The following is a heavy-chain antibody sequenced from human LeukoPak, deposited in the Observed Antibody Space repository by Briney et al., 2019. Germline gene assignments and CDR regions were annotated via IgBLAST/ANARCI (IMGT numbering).Heavy chain of an antibody. CDR3: AKPPKTSCGGDCYFDY. D-gene: IGHD2-21*02. Sequence: GGSLRLSCAASGFTFSSYAMSWVRQAPGKGLEWFSAISGSGGSAYYADSVKGRFTISRDNSKNTLYLQMNSLRAEDTAVYYCAKPPKTSCGGDCYFDYWGQGTLVTVSS. CDR2: ISGSGGSA. J-gene: IGHJ4*02. V-gene: IGHV3-23*01. CDR1: GFTFSSYA.